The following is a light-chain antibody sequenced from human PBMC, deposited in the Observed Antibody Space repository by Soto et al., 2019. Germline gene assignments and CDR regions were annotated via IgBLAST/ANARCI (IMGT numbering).Light chain of an antibody. CDR1: QSVSSTY. CDR3: QQYGSSPIT. CDR2: AAS. J-gene: IGKJ5*01. V-gene: IGKV3-20*01. Sequence: EIVLTQSPGTLSLSPGERATLSCRASQSVSSTYLAWYQQKPGQAPRLLIYAASSRATGIPDRFSGSGSGTDFTLTISGLEPEDFAVYYCQQYGSSPITFGQGTRLEIK.